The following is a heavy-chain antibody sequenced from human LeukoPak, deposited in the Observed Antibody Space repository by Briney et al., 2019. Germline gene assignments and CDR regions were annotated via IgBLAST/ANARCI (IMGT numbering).Heavy chain of an antibody. V-gene: IGHV1-24*01. CDR1: GHTLTALF. D-gene: IGHD1-26*01. CDR2: FDPEDGEK. Sequence: ASVKLSCKVSGHTLTALFMHWVRQAPGKVLEWMGGFDPEDGEKVYAQRFQGRVAMTEDRSTDTAYLELRSLRSEDTATYYCATWYGGNYYFDYWGQGTLVTVSS. CDR3: ATWYGGNYYFDY. J-gene: IGHJ4*02.